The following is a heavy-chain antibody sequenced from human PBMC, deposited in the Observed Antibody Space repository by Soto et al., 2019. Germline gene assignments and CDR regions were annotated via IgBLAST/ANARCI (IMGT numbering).Heavy chain of an antibody. CDR2: ISYDGSNK. CDR3: AKDPDF. V-gene: IGHV3-30*18. Sequence: QSGGSLRLSCAASGFTFSSYGMHWVRQAPGKGLEWVAVISYDGSNKYYADSVKGRFTISRDNSKNTLYLQMNSLRAEDTAVYYCAKDPDFWGQGTLVTVSS. J-gene: IGHJ4*02. CDR1: GFTFSSYG.